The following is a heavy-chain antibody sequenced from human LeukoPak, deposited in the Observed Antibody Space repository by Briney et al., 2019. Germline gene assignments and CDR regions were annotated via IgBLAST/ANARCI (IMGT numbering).Heavy chain of an antibody. CDR3: AREAPQSRYYYGSGSYFLDY. CDR2: ISSSSTYM. D-gene: IGHD3-10*01. Sequence: GGSLRLSCAASGFTFSTYSMNWVRQAPGKGLEWVSSISSSSTYMYYADSVKGRFTISRDNAKNSLYLQMNSLRAEDTAVYYCAREAPQSRYYYGSGSYFLDYWGQGTLVTVSS. V-gene: IGHV3-21*04. J-gene: IGHJ4*02. CDR1: GFTFSTYS.